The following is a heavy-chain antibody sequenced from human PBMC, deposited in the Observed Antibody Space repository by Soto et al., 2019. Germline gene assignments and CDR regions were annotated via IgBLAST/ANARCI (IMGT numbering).Heavy chain of an antibody. J-gene: IGHJ4*02. V-gene: IGHV4-39*01. CDR1: GGSISSNKYY. D-gene: IGHD4-17*01. Sequence: QLQLQESGPGLVKPSETLSLTCTVSGGSISSNKYYLGWIRQPPGKGLEWIGSFHHSGSPYYSPSLNSRVTISVATSKNQSSLRLTYVTAADTAVYYCARLTTTPHYFDSWVQGTLVTVSS. CDR3: ARLTTTPHYFDS. CDR2: FHHSGSP.